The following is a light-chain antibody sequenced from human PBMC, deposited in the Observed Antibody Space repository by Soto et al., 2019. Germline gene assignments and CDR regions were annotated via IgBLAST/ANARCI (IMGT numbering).Light chain of an antibody. CDR3: QQYGGSPWT. V-gene: IGKV3-20*01. J-gene: IGKJ1*01. Sequence: EIVLTQSPGTLSLSPGERATLSCRASQRVSRSYLAWYQQKPGQAPRLLIYAASSRATGIPDRFSGSGSGTDFTLTISRLDPEDFAVYYCQQYGGSPWTFGQGTKVEIK. CDR2: AAS. CDR1: QRVSRSY.